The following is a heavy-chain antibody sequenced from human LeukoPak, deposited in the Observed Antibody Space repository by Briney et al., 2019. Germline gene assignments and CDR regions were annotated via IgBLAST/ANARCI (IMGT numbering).Heavy chain of an antibody. CDR3: AKSTEITMAADNWFGP. Sequence: GGSLRLSCAASGFTVSSNYMTWVRQARGKGLEGVSDIYSGGRPNYAESVKGRFTITRDNSTTTRYLQMNSRRADDTAVYFCAKSTEITMAADNWFGPWGHGTLVTVSS. V-gene: IGHV3-53*01. CDR1: GFTVSSNY. D-gene: IGHD4-17*01. CDR2: IYSGGRP. J-gene: IGHJ5*02.